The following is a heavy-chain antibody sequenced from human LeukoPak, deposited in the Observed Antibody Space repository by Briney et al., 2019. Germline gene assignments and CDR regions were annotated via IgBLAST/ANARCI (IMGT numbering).Heavy chain of an antibody. CDR1: GYSISSGYY. D-gene: IGHD6-6*01. CDR2: TYHSGST. J-gene: IGHJ6*03. CDR3: ARDFSSSSTVYYYYYMDV. V-gene: IGHV4-38-2*02. Sequence: SETLSLTCSVSGYSISSGYYWGWIRQPPGMGLEWIGNTYHSGSTYYNPSLKSRVTISLDTSKNQFSLKLSSVTAADTAIYYCARDFSSSSTVYYYYYMDVWGKGTTVTVSS.